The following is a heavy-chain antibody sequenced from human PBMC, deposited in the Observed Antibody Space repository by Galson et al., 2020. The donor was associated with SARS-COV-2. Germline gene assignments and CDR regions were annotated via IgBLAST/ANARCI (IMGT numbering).Heavy chain of an antibody. CDR3: ATRRGRIGQYYYMDV. CDR1: GDSISSTNW. Sequence: SETLSLTCAVSGDSISSTNWWTWVRQSPGKGLEWIGEIFHSGRTSYNSSLKSRVTISVDKSKNQFSLNLKSVTAADTAVYYWATRRGRIGQYYYMDVWGKGTTVIVSS. V-gene: IGHV4-4*02. D-gene: IGHD1-26*01. CDR2: IFHSGRT. J-gene: IGHJ6*03.